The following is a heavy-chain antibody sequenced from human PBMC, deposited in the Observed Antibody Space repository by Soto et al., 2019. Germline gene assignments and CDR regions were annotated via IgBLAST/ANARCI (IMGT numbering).Heavy chain of an antibody. CDR3: ARVGIAAAGVDYYYYGMDV. J-gene: IGHJ6*02. V-gene: IGHV1-2*02. CDR2: INPNSGGT. CDR1: GYTFTGYY. Sequence: GASVKGSCEASGYTFTGYYMHWVRQAPGQGLEWMGWINPNSGGTNYAQKFQGRVTMTRDTSISTAYMELSRLRSDDTAVYYCARVGIAAAGVDYYYYGMDVWGQGTTVTVSS. D-gene: IGHD6-13*01.